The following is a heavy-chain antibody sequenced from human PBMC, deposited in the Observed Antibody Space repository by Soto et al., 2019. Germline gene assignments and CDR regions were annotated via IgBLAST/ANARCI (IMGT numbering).Heavy chain of an antibody. CDR2: ISGSGGST. J-gene: IGHJ4*02. Sequence: EVQLLESGGGLVQPGGSLRLSCAASGFTFSSYAMSWVRQAPGKGLEWVSAISGSGGSTYYADSVKGRFTISRDNSKNTLYLQRNSLRAEDTAVYYCAKDPKNRIAAAGLDYCGQGTLVTVSS. CDR3: AKDPKNRIAAAGLDY. D-gene: IGHD6-13*01. CDR1: GFTFSSYA. V-gene: IGHV3-23*01.